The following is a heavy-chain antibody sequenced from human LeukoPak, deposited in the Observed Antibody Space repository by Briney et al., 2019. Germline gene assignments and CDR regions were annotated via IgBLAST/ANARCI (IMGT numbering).Heavy chain of an antibody. CDR2: IIPIFGTA. CDR1: GGTFSSYA. Sequence: ASVKVSCKASGGTFSSYAISWVQQAPGQGLEWMGGIIPIFGTANYAQKFQGRVTITTDESTSTAYMELSSLRSEDTAVYYCARDDYNSASAFDIWGQGTMVTVSS. CDR3: ARDDYNSASAFDI. J-gene: IGHJ3*02. V-gene: IGHV1-69*05. D-gene: IGHD4-11*01.